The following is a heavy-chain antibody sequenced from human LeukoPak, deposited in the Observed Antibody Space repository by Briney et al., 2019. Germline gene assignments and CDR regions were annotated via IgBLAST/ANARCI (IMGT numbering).Heavy chain of an antibody. V-gene: IGHV1-46*01. Sequence: ASVKVSCKASGYTFASHYLHWVRQAPGQGLEWMGIINPSGGVASSAQKFQGRVTMTRDTSLSTVFMELSSLTSEDTAVYYCARAPDTSGYFAQPNFDYWGQGTLVTASS. J-gene: IGHJ4*02. CDR3: ARAPDTSGYFAQPNFDY. CDR2: INPSGGVA. CDR1: GYTFASHY. D-gene: IGHD3-22*01.